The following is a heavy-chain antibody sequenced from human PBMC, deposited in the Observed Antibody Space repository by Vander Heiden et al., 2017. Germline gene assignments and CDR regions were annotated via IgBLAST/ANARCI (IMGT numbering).Heavy chain of an antibody. CDR2: IYYRGST. CDR1: GVSVSSGSYY. J-gene: IGHJ3*02. D-gene: IGHD2-2*01. CDR3: ARDPAGKDAFDI. Sequence: QVQLQESGPGLVKPSETLSLTCNVSGVSVSSGSYYWSWIRQPPGKGLEWIGYIYYRGSTNYNPALKSRVTMSLDTSKNQFSLKVRSVIAADTAVYYCARDPAGKDAFDIWGQGTMATVSS. V-gene: IGHV4-61*01.